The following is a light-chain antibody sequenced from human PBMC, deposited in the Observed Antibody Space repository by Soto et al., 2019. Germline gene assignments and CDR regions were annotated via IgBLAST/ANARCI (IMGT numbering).Light chain of an antibody. CDR1: QGISSA. J-gene: IGKJ2*01. V-gene: IGKV1-13*02. CDR2: DAS. Sequence: AIQLTQSPSSLSASVGDRVTITCRASQGISSALAWYQQKPGKAPKLLIYDASSVESGVPSRFSGSVSGTDFTLTISSLQPEDFATYYCQQFNSYPNTFGQGTKLEIK. CDR3: QQFNSYPNT.